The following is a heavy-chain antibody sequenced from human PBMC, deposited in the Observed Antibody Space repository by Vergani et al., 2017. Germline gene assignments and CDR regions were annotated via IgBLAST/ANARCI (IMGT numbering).Heavy chain of an antibody. CDR1: GFSLSTSGVG. D-gene: IGHD6-19*01. CDR2: IYWNDDK. Sequence: QITLKESGPTLVKPTQTLTLTCTFSGFSLSTSGVGVGWIRQPPGKALEWLALIYWNDDKRYSPSLKSRLTITKDTSKNQVVLTMTNMDPVDTATYYCAHSTAVAGSLARTRYFDLWGRGTLVTVSS. J-gene: IGHJ2*01. CDR3: AHSTAVAGSLARTRYFDL. V-gene: IGHV2-5*01.